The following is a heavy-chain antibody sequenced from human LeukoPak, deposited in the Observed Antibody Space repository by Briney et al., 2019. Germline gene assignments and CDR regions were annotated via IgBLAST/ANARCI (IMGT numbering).Heavy chain of an antibody. D-gene: IGHD4-11*01. CDR3: AKMTTQFFDY. V-gene: IGHV3-23*01. CDR1: GFTFSSYA. Sequence: GGSLRLSCAASGFTFSSYAMSWVRQAPGKGLEWVSAISGSGGSTYYADSVKGRSTISRDNSKNTLYLQMSSLRAEDTAVYYCAKMTTQFFDYWGQGTLVTVSS. J-gene: IGHJ4*02. CDR2: ISGSGGST.